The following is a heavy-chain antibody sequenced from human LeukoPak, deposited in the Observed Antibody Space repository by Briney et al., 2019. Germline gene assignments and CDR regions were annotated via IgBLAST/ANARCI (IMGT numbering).Heavy chain of an antibody. CDR3: ARAVTTRSYYYGMDV. J-gene: IGHJ6*02. Sequence: SETLSLTCTVSGGSISSYYWSWIRQPPGKGLEWIGYIYYSGSTNYNPSLKSRVTISVDTFKNQFSLKLSSVTAADTAVYYCARAVTTRSYYYGMDVWGQGTTVTVSS. D-gene: IGHD4-17*01. CDR2: IYYSGST. V-gene: IGHV4-59*01. CDR1: GGSISSYY.